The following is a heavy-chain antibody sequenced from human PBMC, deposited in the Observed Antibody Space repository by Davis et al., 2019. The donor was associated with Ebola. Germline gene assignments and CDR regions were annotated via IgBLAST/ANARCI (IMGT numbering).Heavy chain of an antibody. V-gene: IGHV3-9*01. CDR3: AKDMDDFIWGSYLSY. J-gene: IGHJ4*02. D-gene: IGHD3-16*02. CDR1: GFTFSTYA. CDR2: ITWNSDNI. Sequence: SLKISCAASGFTFSTYALHWVRQAPGKGLEWVSGITWNSDNIAYADSVKGRFTISRDNAKNSLYMQMNGLRPEDTALYYCAKDMDDFIWGSYLSYWGQGTLVTVSS.